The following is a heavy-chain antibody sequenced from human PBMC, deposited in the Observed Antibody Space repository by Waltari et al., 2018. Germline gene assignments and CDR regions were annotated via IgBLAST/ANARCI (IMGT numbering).Heavy chain of an antibody. D-gene: IGHD2-2*01. CDR1: GDSISGNYW. V-gene: IGHV4-4*02. CDR3: AGDRAIGLFFDY. CDR2: VYHSGKT. Sequence: QVQLQESGQGLVKPSGTLSLTCAVSGDSISGNYWWSWVRQSPEKGLECIGQVYHSGKTHYIPSLQSRVTISVDKPKNQFSLNLNSVTAADTAVYYCAGDRAIGLFFDYWGRGTLVTVSS. J-gene: IGHJ4*02.